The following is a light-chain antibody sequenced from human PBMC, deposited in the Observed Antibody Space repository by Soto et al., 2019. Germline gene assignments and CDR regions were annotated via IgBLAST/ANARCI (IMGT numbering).Light chain of an antibody. CDR1: SSDVGGYNY. CDR2: DVN. J-gene: IGLJ2*01. CDR3: SSYTGSSTYVV. Sequence: QSVLTQPASVSGSPGQSITISCTGTSSDVGGYNYVSWYQQHPGKAPKLMIYDVNNRPSGVSNRFSGSKSVNTASLTISGLQAEDEADYYCSSYTGSSTYVVFGGGTKLTVL. V-gene: IGLV2-14*01.